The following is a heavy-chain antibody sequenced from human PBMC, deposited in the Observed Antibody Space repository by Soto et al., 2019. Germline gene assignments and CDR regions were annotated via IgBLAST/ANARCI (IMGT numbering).Heavy chain of an antibody. J-gene: IGHJ3*01. D-gene: IGHD3-10*01. CDR2: LNNDGTNI. CDR1: GFTFSSYW. V-gene: IGHV3-74*01. Sequence: PGGSLRFSCVASGFTFSSYWMHWVRQAPGKGLVWVSRLNNDGTNIVYADSVKGRFTISRDNAKNAIFLQMTSLRVDDTAVYFCARGDRGGFDLWGQGTMVTVSS. CDR3: ARGDRGGFDL.